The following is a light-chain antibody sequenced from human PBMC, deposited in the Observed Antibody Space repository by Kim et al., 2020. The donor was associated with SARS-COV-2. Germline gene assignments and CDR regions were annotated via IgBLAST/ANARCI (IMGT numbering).Light chain of an antibody. CDR3: QQRGNWPT. CDR1: QSVRTY. Sequence: SLAPGERATLSCRASQSVRTYLASYQQKPGQAPRLLIYDSSNRATGIPARFSGSGSGTDFTLTISSLEPEDFAVYYCQQRGNWPTFGQGTRLEIK. CDR2: DSS. J-gene: IGKJ5*01. V-gene: IGKV3-11*01.